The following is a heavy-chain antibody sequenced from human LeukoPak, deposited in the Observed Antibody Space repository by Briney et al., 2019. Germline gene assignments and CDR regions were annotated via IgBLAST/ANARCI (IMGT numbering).Heavy chain of an antibody. CDR1: GFTLTTYA. J-gene: IGHJ4*02. V-gene: IGHV3-23*01. CDR2: ISGSSGRT. D-gene: IGHD3-22*01. CDR3: AKDQEAGYYDTSPSGD. Sequence: GGSLRLSCAASGFTLTTYAMSWVRQAPGKGLEWVSAISGSSGRTYYADSVKGRFTISRDNSKNTLYLQVSSLRAEDTAVYYCAKDQEAGYYDTSPSGDWGQGTLVTVSS.